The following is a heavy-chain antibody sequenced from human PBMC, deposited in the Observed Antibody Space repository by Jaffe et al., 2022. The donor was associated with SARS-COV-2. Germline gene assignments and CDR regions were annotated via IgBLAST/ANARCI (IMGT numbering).Heavy chain of an antibody. CDR3: ARESSNQWFGESDAFDI. V-gene: IGHV3-48*01. CDR2: ISSSSSTI. D-gene: IGHD3-10*01. J-gene: IGHJ3*02. Sequence: EVQLVESGGGLVQPGGSLRLSCAASGFTFSSYSMNWVRQAPGKGLEWVSYISSSSSTIYYADSVKGRFTISRDNAKNSLYLQMNSLRAEDTAVYYCARESSNQWFGESDAFDIWGQGTMVTVSS. CDR1: GFTFSSYS.